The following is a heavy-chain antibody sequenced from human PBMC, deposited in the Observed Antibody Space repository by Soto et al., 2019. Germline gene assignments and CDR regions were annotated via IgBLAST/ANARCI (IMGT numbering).Heavy chain of an antibody. CDR2: ISAYNGNI. D-gene: IGHD3-16*01. V-gene: IGHV1-18*01. CDR1: GYTFTSYG. CDR3: ARDGSSFGGVPYYVDY. Sequence: ASVKVSCKASGYTFTSYGLSWVRQAPRQGLEWMGWISAYNGNIKYAQKFQGRVTMTTDTSTSTAYMELRSLTSDDTAVYYCARDGSSFGGVPYYVDYWGQGTLVTVSS. J-gene: IGHJ4*02.